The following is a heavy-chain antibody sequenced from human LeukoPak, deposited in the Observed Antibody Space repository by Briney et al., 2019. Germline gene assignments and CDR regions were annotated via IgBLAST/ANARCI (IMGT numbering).Heavy chain of an antibody. CDR2: INKDGSEK. D-gene: IGHD5-18*01. CDR1: GFTFSSYW. CDR3: ARHLSGVTGYTYGRGIDY. V-gene: IGHV3-7*01. J-gene: IGHJ4*02. Sequence: WGSLRLSCAASGFTFSSYWISCVRQVPGKGLEWVANINKDGSEKYYVDSVKGRFTISRDNATTSLYLQMISLRAEDTAVYYCARHLSGVTGYTYGRGIDYWGQGTLVTVSS.